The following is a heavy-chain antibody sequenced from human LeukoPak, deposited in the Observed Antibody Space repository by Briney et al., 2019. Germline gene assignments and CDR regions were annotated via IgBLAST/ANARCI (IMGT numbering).Heavy chain of an antibody. CDR2: ISGRGGST. V-gene: IGHV3-23*01. CDR3: ATCSGGIYDSSGYYYNDAFDM. Sequence: PGGSLRLSCAASGFTFSSYAMSWVRQAPGEGLQWVSGISGRGGSTYYADSVKGRFTISRDNSKNTLYLQMNSLRAEDTAVYYCATCSGGIYDSSGYYYNDAFDMWGQGTMVTVSS. D-gene: IGHD3-22*01. J-gene: IGHJ3*02. CDR1: GFTFSSYA.